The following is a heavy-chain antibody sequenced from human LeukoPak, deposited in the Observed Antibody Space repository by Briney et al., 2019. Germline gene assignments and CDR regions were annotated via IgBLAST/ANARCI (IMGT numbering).Heavy chain of an antibody. CDR1: GGSISSSSYY. V-gene: IGHV4-39*01. CDR2: IYYSGST. CDR3: ATSYYDILTGLDS. D-gene: IGHD3-9*01. Sequence: ASETLSLTCTVSGGSISSSSYYWGWIRQPPGKGLEWIGSIYYSGSTYYNPSLKSRVTISVDTSKNQFSLKLSSVTAADTAVYYCATSYYDILTGLDSWGQGTLVTVSS. J-gene: IGHJ5*02.